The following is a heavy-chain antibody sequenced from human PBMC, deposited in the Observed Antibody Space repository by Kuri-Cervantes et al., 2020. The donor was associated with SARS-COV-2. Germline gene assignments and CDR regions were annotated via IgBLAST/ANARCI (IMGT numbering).Heavy chain of an antibody. D-gene: IGHD3-3*01. CDR2: ISGSGGST. J-gene: IGHJ2*01. Sequence: GGSLRLSCAATGFTFSSYAMSWVRQAPGKGLEWVSAISGSGGSTYYADSVKGRFTISRDNSKNTLYLQMNGLRAEDTAVYYCAKDLHYDFWSGWYFDLWGRGTLVTVSS. CDR3: AKDLHYDFWSGWYFDL. CDR1: GFTFSSYA. V-gene: IGHV3-23*01.